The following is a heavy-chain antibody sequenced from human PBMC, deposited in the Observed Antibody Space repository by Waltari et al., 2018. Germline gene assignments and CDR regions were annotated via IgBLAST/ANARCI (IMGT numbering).Heavy chain of an antibody. CDR2: IRHKAIRGTA. CDR3: ARARSGSYLVDY. V-gene: IGHV3-49*03. CDR1: GFTFGDYT. Sequence: EVQLLESGGGLVQPGRSLRLSCTGSGFTFGDYTLSWFRQAPGKGLEWVGVIRHKAIRGTAEYAASVKGRFTISRDESNSIAYLQMNSLKTEDTAVYYCARARSGSYLVDYWGQGTLVTVSS. J-gene: IGHJ4*02. D-gene: IGHD1-26*01.